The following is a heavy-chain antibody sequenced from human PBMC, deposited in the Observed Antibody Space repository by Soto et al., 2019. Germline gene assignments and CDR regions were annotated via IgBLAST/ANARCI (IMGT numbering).Heavy chain of an antibody. D-gene: IGHD6-13*01. CDR3: ARDRADSSSGYWFDP. CDR1: GGYISAFY. J-gene: IGHJ5*02. Sequence: LLTQSLPNSVSGGYISAFYCNWILQHPGKGLEWIGYIFHSGSTSYNPSLKSRVIISVDTSKNQFSLKLSSVTAADTAVYYCARDRADSSSGYWFDPWGPRTLVTVSS. CDR2: IFHSGST. V-gene: IGHV4-59*01.